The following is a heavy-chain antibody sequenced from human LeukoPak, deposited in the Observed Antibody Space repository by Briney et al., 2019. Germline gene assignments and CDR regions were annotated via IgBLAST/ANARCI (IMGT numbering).Heavy chain of an antibody. CDR1: GYTFTGYY. V-gene: IGHV1-2*02. CDR2: INPNSGGT. J-gene: IGHJ6*03. CDR3: ASLPGHYYYYYMDV. Sequence: ASVKVSCKASGYTFTGYYMHWVRQAPGQGLEWMGWINPNSGGTNYAQKFQGRVTITADESTSTAYMELSSLRSEDTAVYYCASLPGHYYYYYMDVWGKGTTVTVSS.